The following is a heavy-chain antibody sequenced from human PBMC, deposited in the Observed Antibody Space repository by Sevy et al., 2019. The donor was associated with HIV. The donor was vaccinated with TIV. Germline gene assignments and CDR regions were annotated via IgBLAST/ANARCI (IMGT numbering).Heavy chain of an antibody. CDR2: IIPMFGTA. J-gene: IGHJ4*02. D-gene: IGHD1-26*01. V-gene: IGHV1-69*13. CDR3: VRGRNGIYLLYYLDN. Sequence: ASVKVSCKASGGTFSSYAISWVRQAPGQGLEWLGGIIPMFGTANYAQKFQGRVIITADESTSTVYMELSSLKSGDTAVYYGVRGRNGIYLLYYLDNGAREPWSPSPQ. CDR1: GGTFSSYA.